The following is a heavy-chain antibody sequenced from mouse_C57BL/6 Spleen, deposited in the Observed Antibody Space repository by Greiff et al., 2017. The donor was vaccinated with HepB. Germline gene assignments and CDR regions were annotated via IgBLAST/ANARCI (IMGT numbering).Heavy chain of an antibody. D-gene: IGHD1-1*01. CDR3: ASSSRHYYAMDY. V-gene: IGHV1-50*01. CDR1: GYTFTSYW. Sequence: QVQLQQSGAELVKPGASVKLSCKASGYTFTSYWMQWVKQRPGQGLEWIGEIDPSDSYTNYNQKFKGKATLTVDTSSSTAYMQLSSLTSEDSAVYYCASSSRHYYAMDYWGQGTSVTVSS. CDR2: IDPSDSYT. J-gene: IGHJ4*01.